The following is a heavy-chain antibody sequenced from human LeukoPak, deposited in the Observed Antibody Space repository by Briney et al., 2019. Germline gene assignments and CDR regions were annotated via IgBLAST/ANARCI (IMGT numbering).Heavy chain of an antibody. J-gene: IGHJ4*02. D-gene: IGHD3-10*01. Sequence: SETLSLTCAVYGGSFSGYYWSWIRQPPGKGLEWIGEINHSGSTNYNPSLKSRVTISVDTSKNQFSLKLSSVTAADTAVYYCAGDPTGAASDYWGQGTLATVSS. CDR3: AGDPTGAASDY. V-gene: IGHV4-34*01. CDR2: INHSGST. CDR1: GGSFSGYY.